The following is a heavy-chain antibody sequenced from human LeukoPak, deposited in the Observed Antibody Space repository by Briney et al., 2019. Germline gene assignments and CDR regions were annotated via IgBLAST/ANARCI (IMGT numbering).Heavy chain of an antibody. CDR3: AREGNTWLDP. Sequence: ASVKVSCEASGYSFASYGIIWVRQAPGHGLEWTGWIKTYNGNTNYAQKFQGRVTLTTDTSTRTAYMELRSLTSDDTAVYYCAREGNTWLDPWGQGALVTVSS. V-gene: IGHV1-18*01. CDR2: IKTYNGNT. CDR1: GYSFASYG. J-gene: IGHJ5*02.